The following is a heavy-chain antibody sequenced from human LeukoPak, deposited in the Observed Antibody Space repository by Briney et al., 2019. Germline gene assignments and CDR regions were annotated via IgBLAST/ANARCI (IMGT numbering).Heavy chain of an antibody. V-gene: IGHV3-7*04. Sequence: AGSLRLSCAASGFAFSSNCRTWVRQAPGKGLEWVANIKPDGSERYYVESVKGRFTISRDNAKNSVLLQMDSLRAEETALYYCARDYDWGQGTLVTVSS. D-gene: IGHD3-16*01. CDR2: IKPDGSER. J-gene: IGHJ4*02. CDR3: ARDYD. CDR1: GFAFSSNC.